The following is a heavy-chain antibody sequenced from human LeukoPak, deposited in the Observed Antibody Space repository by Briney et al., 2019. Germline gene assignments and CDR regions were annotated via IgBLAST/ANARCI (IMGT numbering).Heavy chain of an antibody. Sequence: GESLKISCKGSGYSFISYWIGWVRQTPGKGLEWMGIIYPGDSDTRYNPSFQGQVTISADKSISTAYLQWSSLKASDTAMYYCPRLPPLTTPYYMDVWGKGTTVTVSS. CDR1: GYSFISYW. CDR3: PRLPPLTTPYYMDV. CDR2: IYPGDSDT. J-gene: IGHJ6*03. D-gene: IGHD4-11*01. V-gene: IGHV5-51*01.